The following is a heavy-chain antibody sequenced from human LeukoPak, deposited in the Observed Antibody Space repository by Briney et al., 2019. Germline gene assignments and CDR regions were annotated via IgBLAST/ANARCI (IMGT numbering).Heavy chain of an antibody. J-gene: IGHJ4*02. V-gene: IGHV3-74*01. CDR3: TRGRYYFDY. D-gene: IGHD4-17*01. Sequence: PGGSLRLSCAASGFTFGSYWMHWVRQAPGKGLVWVSRIDSGVSSTIYADSVKGRFTISRDNAKNTLYLQMNSLRAEDTAVYYCTRGRYYFDYWGQGTLVTVSS. CDR2: IDSGVSST. CDR1: GFTFGSYW.